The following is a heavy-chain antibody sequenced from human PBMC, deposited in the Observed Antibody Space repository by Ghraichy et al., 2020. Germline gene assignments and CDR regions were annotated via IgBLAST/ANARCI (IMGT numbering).Heavy chain of an antibody. J-gene: IGHJ6*02. CDR1: GFTFSSYE. CDR2: ISSSGSTI. D-gene: IGHD2-2*01. CDR3: ARAPGMPGDYYGMDV. V-gene: IGHV3-48*03. Sequence: LSLTCAASGFTFSSYEMNWVRQAPGKGLEWVSYISSSGSTIYYADSVKGRFTISRDNAKNSLYLQMNSLRAEDTAVYYCARAPGMPGDYYGMDVWGQGTTVTVSS.